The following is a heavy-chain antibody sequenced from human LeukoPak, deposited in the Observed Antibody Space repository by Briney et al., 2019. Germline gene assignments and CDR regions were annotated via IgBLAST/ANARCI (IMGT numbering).Heavy chain of an antibody. V-gene: IGHV4-59*01. J-gene: IGHJ4*02. D-gene: IGHD3-22*01. Sequence: SETLSLTCTVSGGSISSYYWSWIRQPPEKGLEWIGYIYYSGSTNYNPSLKSRVTISVDTSKNQFSLKLSSVTAADTAVYYCARDYYDSSGYYYGLDYWGQGTLVTVSS. CDR2: IYYSGST. CDR1: GGSISSYY. CDR3: ARDYYDSSGYYYGLDY.